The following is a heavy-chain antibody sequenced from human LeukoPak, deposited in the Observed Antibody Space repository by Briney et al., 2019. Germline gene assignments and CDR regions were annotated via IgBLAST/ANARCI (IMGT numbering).Heavy chain of an antibody. V-gene: IGHV3-21*01. CDR1: GFTFSSYS. Sequence: GPLRLSCAASGFTFSSYSMTWVRQAPGKGLEWVSSISSSSSYIYYADSLKGRFTISRDNAKNSLYLQMNSLRAEDTAVYYCARASDPIVGARGYFDYWGQGTLVTVSS. D-gene: IGHD1-26*01. CDR3: ARASDPIVGARGYFDY. J-gene: IGHJ4*02. CDR2: ISSSSSYI.